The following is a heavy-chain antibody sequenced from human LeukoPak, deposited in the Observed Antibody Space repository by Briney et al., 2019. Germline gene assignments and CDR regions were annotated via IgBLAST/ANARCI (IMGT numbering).Heavy chain of an antibody. CDR1: GFTFSSYW. D-gene: IGHD3-22*01. CDR2: IKQDGSEK. Sequence: GGPLRLSCAASGFTFSSYWMSWVRQAPGKGLEWVANIKQDGSEKYYVDSVKGRFTISRDNAKNSLYLQMNSLRAEDTAVYYCARDGWFTYYYDSSGSYEGFWGQGTLVTVSS. V-gene: IGHV3-7*01. CDR3: ARDGWFTYYYDSSGSYEGF. J-gene: IGHJ4*02.